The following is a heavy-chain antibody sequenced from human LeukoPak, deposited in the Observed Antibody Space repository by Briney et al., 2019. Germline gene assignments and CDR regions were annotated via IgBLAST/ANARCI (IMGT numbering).Heavy chain of an antibody. CDR2: ISSSSSTI. D-gene: IGHD2-15*01. J-gene: IGHJ4*02. CDR3: ARGCLNEVSRFDY. Sequence: GGSLRLSCAASGFTFSSYSMNWVRQAPGKGLEWVSYISSSSSTIYYADSVKGRFTISRDNAKNSLYLQMNSLRAEDTAVYYCARGCLNEVSRFDYWGQGTLVTVSS. V-gene: IGHV3-48*01. CDR1: GFTFSSYS.